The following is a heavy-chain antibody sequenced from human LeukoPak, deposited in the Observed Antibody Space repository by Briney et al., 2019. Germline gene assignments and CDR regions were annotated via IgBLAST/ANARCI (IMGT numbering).Heavy chain of an antibody. Sequence: SETLSLTCTVSGVSISSYYWSWIRQPPGKRLEWIGYIYYSGSTNYNPSLKSRVTISVDTSKNQFSLKLSSVTAADTAEYYCARSTPGITIFGVDYYYYYGMDVWGQGTTVTVSS. CDR1: GVSISSYY. CDR3: ARSTPGITIFGVDYYYYYGMDV. J-gene: IGHJ6*02. CDR2: IYYSGST. V-gene: IGHV4-59*01. D-gene: IGHD3-3*01.